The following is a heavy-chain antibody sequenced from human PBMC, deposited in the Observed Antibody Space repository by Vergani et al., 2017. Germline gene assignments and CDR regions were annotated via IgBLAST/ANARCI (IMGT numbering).Heavy chain of an antibody. Sequence: EVQLVESGGGLVQPGRSLRLSCAASGFTFDDYAMHWVRQAPGKGLEWVSGISWNSGSIGYADSVKGRFTISSDNAKNSLYLQMNSLRAEDTALYYCAKDDYYDSSTFIDYWGQGTLVTVSS. CDR3: AKDDYYDSSTFIDY. CDR1: GFTFDDYA. J-gene: IGHJ4*02. V-gene: IGHV3-9*01. CDR2: ISWNSGSI. D-gene: IGHD3-22*01.